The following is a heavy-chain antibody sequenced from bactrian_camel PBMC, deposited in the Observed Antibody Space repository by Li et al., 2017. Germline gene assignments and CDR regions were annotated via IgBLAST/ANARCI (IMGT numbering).Heavy chain of an antibody. CDR1: EYIYNMQC. Sequence: HVQLVESGGGSVQAGESLRLSCVVSEYIYNMQCVAWFRQAPGKEREGVAGIDSDGTTTYADSVKGRFIISLNNAKNTAILEMGNLKPEDTAMYYCAEGRGSRGEHCYSLNYWGQGTQVTVS. CDR3: AEGRGSRGEHCYSLNY. V-gene: IGHV3S53*01. CDR2: IDSDGTT. D-gene: IGHD6*01. J-gene: IGHJ4*01.